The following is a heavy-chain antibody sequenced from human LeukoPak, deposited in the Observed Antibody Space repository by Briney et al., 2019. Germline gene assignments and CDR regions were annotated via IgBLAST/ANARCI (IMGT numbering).Heavy chain of an antibody. V-gene: IGHV1-2*02. J-gene: IGHJ4*02. CDR1: GYTFTGYY. CDR2: INPNSGGT. D-gene: IGHD6-13*01. Sequence: ASVKVSCKASGYTFTGYYMHWVRQAPGQGLEWMGWINPNSGGTNYAQKFQGRVTMTRDTSISTAYMELSRLRSDDTAVYYCARRKGAAAGRLRDYFDYWGQGTLVTVSS. CDR3: ARRKGAAAGRLRDYFDY.